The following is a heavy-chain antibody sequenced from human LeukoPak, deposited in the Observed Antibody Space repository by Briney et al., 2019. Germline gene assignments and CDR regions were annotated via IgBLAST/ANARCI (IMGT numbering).Heavy chain of an antibody. CDR3: ATGVWWDLDSVAHPDY. CDR1: GYTLTELS. Sequence: ASVKVSCKVSGYTLTELSMHWVRHAPGKGLEWMGGFDPEDGETIYAQKFQGRVTMTEDTSTDTAYMELSSLRSEDTAVYYCATGVWWDLDSVAHPDYWGQGTLVTVSS. V-gene: IGHV1-24*01. J-gene: IGHJ4*02. CDR2: FDPEDGET. D-gene: IGHD1-26*01.